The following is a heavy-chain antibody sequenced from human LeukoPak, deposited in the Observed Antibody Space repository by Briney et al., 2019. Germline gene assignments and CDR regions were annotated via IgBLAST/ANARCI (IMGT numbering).Heavy chain of an antibody. J-gene: IGHJ4*02. CDR2: IYYSGST. D-gene: IGHD6-19*01. V-gene: IGHV4-59*01. Sequence: SETLSLTCTVSGGPISSYYWSWIRQPPGKGLEWIGYIYYSGSTNYNPSLKSRVTISVDTSKNQFSLKLSSVTAADTAVYYCARASVAGHDYWGQGTLVTVSS. CDR1: GGPISSYY. CDR3: ARASVAGHDY.